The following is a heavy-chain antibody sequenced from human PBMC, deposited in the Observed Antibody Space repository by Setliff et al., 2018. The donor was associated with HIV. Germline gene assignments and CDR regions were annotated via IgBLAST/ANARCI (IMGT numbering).Heavy chain of an antibody. CDR2: VHANGDS. CDR1: GDSISRGAYY. V-gene: IGHV4-61*02. D-gene: IGHD6-13*01. CDR3: ARCPSNHLTEAGKKKFYYYYMDV. J-gene: IGHJ6*03. Sequence: PSETLSLTCTVSGDSISRGAYYWSWIRQPAGKGLEWIGRVHANGDSSYNPSLRSRVIISLDTAKNQFSLTLVSVTAADTALYYCARCPSNHLTEAGKKKFYYYYMDVWGKGTTVTVSS.